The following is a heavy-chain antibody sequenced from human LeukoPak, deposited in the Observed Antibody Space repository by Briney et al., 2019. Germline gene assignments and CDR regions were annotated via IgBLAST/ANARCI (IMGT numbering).Heavy chain of an antibody. D-gene: IGHD3-22*01. CDR2: ISHDGSNK. Sequence: GSLRLSCAASGFTFSGFGMHWVRQAPGKGLEWVALISHDGSNKYSADSVKGRFTISRDNSKNTLYLQMNSLRADDTAVYYCAKEESYYDRSGYYRYWGQGTLVTVSS. V-gene: IGHV3-30*18. CDR1: GFTFSGFG. CDR3: AKEESYYDRSGYYRY. J-gene: IGHJ4*02.